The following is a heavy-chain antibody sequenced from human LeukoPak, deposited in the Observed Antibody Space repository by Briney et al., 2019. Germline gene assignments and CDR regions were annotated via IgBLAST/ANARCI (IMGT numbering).Heavy chain of an antibody. J-gene: IGHJ4*02. CDR1: GYTFTGYY. CDR3: AGVPPGILLVATD. D-gene: IGHD5-12*01. V-gene: IGHV1-2*02. CDR2: INPNSGGT. Sequence: GASVKVSCKASGYTFTGYYMHWVRQAPGQGLEWMGWINPNSGGTNYAQKFQGRVTMTRDTSISTAYMELSRLRSDDTAVYYCAGVPPGILLVATDWGQGTLVTVSS.